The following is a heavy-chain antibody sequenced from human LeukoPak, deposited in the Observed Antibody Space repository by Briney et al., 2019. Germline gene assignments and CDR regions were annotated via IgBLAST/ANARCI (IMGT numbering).Heavy chain of an antibody. D-gene: IGHD1-14*01. CDR2: ISYDGSNK. CDR3: AKSPGGPGLDY. Sequence: GGSLRLSCAASGFTFSSYAMSWVRQAPGKGLEWVAVISYDGSNKYYADSVKGRFTISRDNCKNTLYLQMNSLRAEDTAVYYCAKSPGGPGLDYWGQGTLVTVSS. V-gene: IGHV3-30*18. CDR1: GFTFSSYA. J-gene: IGHJ4*02.